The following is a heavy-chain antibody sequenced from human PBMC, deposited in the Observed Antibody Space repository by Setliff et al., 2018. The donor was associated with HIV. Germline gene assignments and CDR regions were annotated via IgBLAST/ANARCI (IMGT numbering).Heavy chain of an antibody. Sequence: PSETLSLTCTVSGGSISSYYWSWIRQPPGKGLEWIGNIHSSGSTNYNPSLKSRVTISVDTSKKQFSLKLSSVSAADTAVYYCARRWKSSQYYEFWSPRSSYFDFWGQGMLVTVSS. CDR2: IHSSGST. J-gene: IGHJ4*02. V-gene: IGHV4-4*09. D-gene: IGHD3-3*01. CDR1: GGSISSYY. CDR3: ARRWKSSQYYEFWSPRSSYFDF.